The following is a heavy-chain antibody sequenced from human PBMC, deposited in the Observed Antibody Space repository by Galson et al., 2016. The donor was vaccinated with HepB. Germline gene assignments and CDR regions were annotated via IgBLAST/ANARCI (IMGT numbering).Heavy chain of an antibody. J-gene: IGHJ4*02. CDR3: ARGETGTTLD. CDR1: GFTFSTYS. CDR2: ISFDGRIK. Sequence: SLRLSCAASGFTFSTYSMHWVRQAPGKGLEWVTVISFDGRIKFYTDSVRGRFSISRDNPRNTLYLQMNSLTAEDTAVYYCARGETGTTLDWGQGSLVTVSS. D-gene: IGHD1-7*01. V-gene: IGHV3-30*04.